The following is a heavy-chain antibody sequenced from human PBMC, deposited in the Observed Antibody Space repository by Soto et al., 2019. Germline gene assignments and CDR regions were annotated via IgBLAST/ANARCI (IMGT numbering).Heavy chain of an antibody. CDR1: GGSISGDYYH. D-gene: IGHD2-21*02. V-gene: IGHV4-30-4*08. J-gene: IGHJ6*02. CDR2: IHHSGSI. Sequence: SETLSLTCTVSGGSISGDYYHWTWIRQSPEKGLEWIGYIHHSGSILYNPSLKSRLTISVDTSKNQFSLHLSSVTAADTAVYFCAREDDGGDTSDVWGQGTTVTVSS. CDR3: AREDDGGDTSDV.